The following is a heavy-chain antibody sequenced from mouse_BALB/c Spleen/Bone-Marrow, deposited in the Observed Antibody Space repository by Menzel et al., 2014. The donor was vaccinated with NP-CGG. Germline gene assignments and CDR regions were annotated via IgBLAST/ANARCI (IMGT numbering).Heavy chain of an antibody. D-gene: IGHD4-1*01. J-gene: IGHJ4*01. Sequence: GLXAPSQSLSITCXXXXXXXXXYGVXXXXXPXXXGLEWLGMIWGDGSTDYNSALKSRLSISKDNSKSQVFLKMNSLQTDXTARYYCARTLGHYAMDYWGQGTSVXXS. CDR1: XXXXXXYG. CDR3: ARTLGHYAMDY. CDR2: IWGDGST. V-gene: IGHV2-6-7*01.